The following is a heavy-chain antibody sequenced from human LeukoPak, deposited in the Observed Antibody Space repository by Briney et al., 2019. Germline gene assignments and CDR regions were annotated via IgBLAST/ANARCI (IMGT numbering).Heavy chain of an antibody. CDR1: AGSISSYY. CDR2: IYYSGST. CDR3: ARGQWLLDY. V-gene: IGHV4-59*01. Sequence: PSETLSLTCTVSAGSISSYYWSWIRQPPEKGLEWIGYIYYSGSTNYNPSLKSRVTISVDTSKNQFSLKLSSVTAADTAVYYCARGQWLLDYWGQGTLVTVSS. D-gene: IGHD6-19*01. J-gene: IGHJ4*02.